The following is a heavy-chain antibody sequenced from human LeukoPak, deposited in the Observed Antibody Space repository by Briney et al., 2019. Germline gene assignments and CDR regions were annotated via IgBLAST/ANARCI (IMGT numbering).Heavy chain of an antibody. CDR3: ARVYYDILTGYYSDYYYYYMDV. Sequence: GASVKVSCKASGYTFTGYYMHWVRQAPGQGLEWMGWINPNSGGTNYAQKFQGRVTMTRDTSISTAYMELSRLRSDDTAVYYCARVYYDILTGYYSDYYYYYMDVWGKGTTVTVSS. J-gene: IGHJ6*03. D-gene: IGHD3-9*01. CDR2: INPNSGGT. CDR1: GYTFTGYY. V-gene: IGHV1-2*02.